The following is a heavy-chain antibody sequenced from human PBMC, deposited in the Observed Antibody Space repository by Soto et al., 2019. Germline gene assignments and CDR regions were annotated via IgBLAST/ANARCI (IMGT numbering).Heavy chain of an antibody. CDR1: GFTFSSYS. CDR2: ISSSSSTI. J-gene: IGHJ3*02. Sequence: GGSLRLSCAASGFTFSSYSMNWVRQAPGKGLEWVSYISSSSSTIYYADSVKGRFTISRANAKNSLYLQMNSLRAEDTAGYYCARAPISEAAFDIWGQGTMVTVSS. CDR3: ARAPISEAAFDI. V-gene: IGHV3-48*01. D-gene: IGHD2-21*01.